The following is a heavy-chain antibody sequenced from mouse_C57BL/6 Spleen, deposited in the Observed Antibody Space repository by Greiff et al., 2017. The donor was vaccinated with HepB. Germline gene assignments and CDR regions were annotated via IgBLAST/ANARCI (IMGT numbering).Heavy chain of an antibody. J-gene: IGHJ3*01. V-gene: IGHV1-4*01. CDR3: ARSIYYDYDAY. D-gene: IGHD2-4*01. CDR1: GYTFTSYT. CDR2: INPSSGYT. Sequence: VQLQESGAELARPGASVKMSCKASGYTFTSYTMHWVKQRPGQGLEWIGYINPSSGYTKYNQKFKDKATLTADKSSSTAYMQLSSLTSEDSAVYYCARSIYYDYDAYWGQGTLVTVSA.